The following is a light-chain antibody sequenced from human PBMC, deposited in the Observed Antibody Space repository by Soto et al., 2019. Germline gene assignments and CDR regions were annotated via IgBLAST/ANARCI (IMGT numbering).Light chain of an antibody. CDR2: GAS. V-gene: IGKV3-20*01. J-gene: IGKJ1*01. CDR1: QSVSSIY. Sequence: EIVLTQSPGTLSLSPGERATLSCRASQSVSSIYLAWYQHKPGQAPRLLIYGASSRATGIPDRFSGSGSGTDFTLTISRLEPEDFAVYYCQQYVSSSWTFGQGTKVEIK. CDR3: QQYVSSSWT.